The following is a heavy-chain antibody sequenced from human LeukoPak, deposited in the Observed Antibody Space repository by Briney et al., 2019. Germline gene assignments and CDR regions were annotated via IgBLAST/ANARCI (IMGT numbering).Heavy chain of an antibody. CDR1: GYTFTTYY. J-gene: IGHJ4*02. D-gene: IGHD3-22*01. CDR2: INPRDGST. V-gene: IGHV1-46*01. CDR3: AREWGLESSGYYYAY. Sequence: GASVKVSCKASGYTFTTYYIHWVRQAPGQGLEWMGIINPRDGSTSYAQKFQGKVTITRATSTSTVYMELSSLNSDDTAVYYCAREWGLESSGYYYAYWGQGTLVTVSS.